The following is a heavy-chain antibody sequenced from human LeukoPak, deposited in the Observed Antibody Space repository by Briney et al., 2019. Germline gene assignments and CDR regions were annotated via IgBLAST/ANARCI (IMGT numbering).Heavy chain of an antibody. CDR3: ARGTWLPLYYFDY. D-gene: IGHD3-22*01. CDR2: IYYSGST. J-gene: IGHJ4*02. V-gene: IGHV4-31*03. CDR1: GGSISSGGYY. Sequence: PSETLSLTCTVSGGSISSGGYYWSWIRQHPGKGLEWIGYIYYSGSTYYNPSLKSRVTLSVDTSKNQFSLKLSSVTAADTAVYYCARGTWLPLYYFDYWGQGTLVTVSS.